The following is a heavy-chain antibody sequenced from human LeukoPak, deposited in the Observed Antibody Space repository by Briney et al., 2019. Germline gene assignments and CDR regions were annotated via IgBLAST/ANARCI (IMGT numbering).Heavy chain of an antibody. D-gene: IGHD6-19*01. CDR1: SDSISTYD. V-gene: IGHV4-4*07. CDR3: ARHNPSGWYFFDF. J-gene: IGHJ4*02. Sequence: SETLSLTCSVSSDSISTYDWSWIRQPAGKGLEWLGQIFTSGSAAYNSSLKSRLTMSVDKSKNQVSLKLISVTAADTAIYYCARHNPSGWYFFDFWGRGTLVTVSS. CDR2: IFTSGSA.